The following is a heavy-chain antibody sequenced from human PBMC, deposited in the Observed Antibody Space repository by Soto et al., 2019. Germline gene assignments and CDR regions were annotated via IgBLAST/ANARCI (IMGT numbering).Heavy chain of an antibody. CDR3: TKRDGCGVGACSTGTYYYFDV. CDR1: GFPSSTYA. V-gene: IGHV3-23*01. J-gene: IGHJ2*01. CDR2: ISESGHHT. D-gene: IGHD3-22*01. Sequence: DVQLLESGGGLVEPGGSLTLSCAASGFPSSTYALNWVRQAPGKGPEWVSTISESGHHTHYADSVKGRFTISRDKSKNTLSLQMNSMRVDDTAIYYCTKRDGCGVGACSTGTYYYFDVWGRGTLVTVSS.